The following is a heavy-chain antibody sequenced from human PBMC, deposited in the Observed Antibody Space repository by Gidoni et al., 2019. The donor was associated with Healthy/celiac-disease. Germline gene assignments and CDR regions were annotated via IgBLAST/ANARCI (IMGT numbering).Heavy chain of an antibody. J-gene: IGHJ3*02. CDR3: AKADSSGYYHDAFDI. D-gene: IGHD3-22*01. Sequence: QVQLVESGGGVVQPGRSLRLSCAASGFTFSSYGMHWVRQAPGKGLEWVAVISYDGSNKYYADSVKGRFTISRDNSKNTLYLQMNSLRAEDTAVYYCAKADSSGYYHDAFDIWGQGTMVTVSS. CDR2: ISYDGSNK. CDR1: GFTFSSYG. V-gene: IGHV3-30*18.